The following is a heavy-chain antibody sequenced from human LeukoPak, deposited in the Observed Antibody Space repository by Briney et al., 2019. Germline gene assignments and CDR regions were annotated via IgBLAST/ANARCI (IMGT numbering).Heavy chain of an antibody. V-gene: IGHV1-18*01. Sequence: ASVKVSCKASGYTFTSYGISWLRQAPGQGLEWMGWISAYNGNTNYAQKLQGRVTMTADTSTSTAYMELRSLRSDDTAVYYCARDYYDYVWGSYRYLGYWGQGTLVTVSS. CDR3: ARDYYDYVWGSYRYLGY. CDR1: GYTFTSYG. J-gene: IGHJ4*02. D-gene: IGHD3-16*02. CDR2: ISAYNGNT.